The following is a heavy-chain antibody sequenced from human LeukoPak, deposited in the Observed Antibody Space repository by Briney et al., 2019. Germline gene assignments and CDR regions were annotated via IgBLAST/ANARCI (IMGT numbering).Heavy chain of an antibody. CDR2: VSQSGNT. CDR3: ARMGCSSTSCADS. V-gene: IGHV4-39*01. Sequence: SETLSLTCTLSGDSISSSDHYWVWIRQSPGKGLEWIGSVSQSGNTYYKSSLKSRVTVSVDTSKNQFSLNLSSVTAVDTAIYYCARMGCSSTSCADSWGQGTLVTVSA. D-gene: IGHD2-2*01. CDR1: GDSISSSDHY. J-gene: IGHJ5*01.